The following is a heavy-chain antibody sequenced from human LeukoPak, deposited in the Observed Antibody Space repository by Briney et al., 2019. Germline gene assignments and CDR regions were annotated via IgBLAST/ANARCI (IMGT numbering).Heavy chain of an antibody. J-gene: IGHJ4*02. CDR1: GGSISSYY. CDR2: IYYSGST. Sequence: SETLSLTCTVSGGSISSYYWSWIRQPPGKGLEGIGYIYYSGSTNYNPALKSGVTISGDTPKNQFSLKLSSVTAADTAVYYCARQGVATLHYFDYWGQGTLVTVSS. D-gene: IGHD5-12*01. CDR3: ARQGVATLHYFDY. V-gene: IGHV4-59*08.